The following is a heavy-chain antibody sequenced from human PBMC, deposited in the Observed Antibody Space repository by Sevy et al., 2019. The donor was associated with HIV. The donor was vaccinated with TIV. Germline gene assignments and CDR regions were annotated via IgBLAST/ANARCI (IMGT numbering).Heavy chain of an antibody. V-gene: IGHV4-59*08. CDR2: IYHSGST. J-gene: IGHJ3*02. D-gene: IGHD3-3*01. Sequence: SETLSLTCTVSGGSISGYYWSWIRQPPGKGLECIGYIYHSGSTNYNPSLKSRVTMSVDTSKNQFSLKLRSGTAADTAVYYCAREMASTIGDVFDIWGQGTMVTVSS. CDR1: GGSISGYY. CDR3: AREMASTIGDVFDI.